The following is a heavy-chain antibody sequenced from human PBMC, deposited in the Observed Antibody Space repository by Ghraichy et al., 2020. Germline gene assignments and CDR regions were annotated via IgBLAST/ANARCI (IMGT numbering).Heavy chain of an antibody. CDR3: ARKSRAVAGTWDY. Sequence: ASVKVSCKASGYTFTGYYMHWVRQAPGQGLEWMGRINPNSGGTNYAQKFQGRVTMTRDTSISTAYMELSRLRSDDTAVYYCARKSRAVAGTWDYWGQGTLVTVSS. D-gene: IGHD6-19*01. CDR1: GYTFTGYY. V-gene: IGHV1-2*06. CDR2: INPNSGGT. J-gene: IGHJ4*02.